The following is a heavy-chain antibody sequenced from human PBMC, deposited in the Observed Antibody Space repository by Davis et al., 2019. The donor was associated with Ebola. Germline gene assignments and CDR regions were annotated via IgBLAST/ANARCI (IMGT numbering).Heavy chain of an antibody. CDR3: ARDDWDVVVTAPGDY. D-gene: IGHD2-21*02. CDR2: ISSSGSTI. V-gene: IGHV3-11*01. Sequence: GGSLRLSCAASGFTFSDYYMSWIRQAPGKGLEWVSYISSSGSTIYYADSVKGRFTISRDNAKNSLYLQMNSLRAEDTAVYYCARDDWDVVVTAPGDYWGQGTLVTVSS. CDR1: GFTFSDYY. J-gene: IGHJ4*02.